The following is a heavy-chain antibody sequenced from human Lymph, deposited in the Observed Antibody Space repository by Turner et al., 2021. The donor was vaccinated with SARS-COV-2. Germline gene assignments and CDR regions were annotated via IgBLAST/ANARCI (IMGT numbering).Heavy chain of an antibody. CDR3: ARREWGGSLGHIDY. J-gene: IGHJ4*02. Sequence: EVLLVQSGAEVKKPGASLKISCRPSGYSFTTYWIGWVRQKPGNGLEWMGIIYPGDADTRYSPSFHGQVTISADKSISTAYLQWSSLKASDTAMYYCARREWGGSLGHIDYWGQGTLVTVSS. CDR1: GYSFTTYW. CDR2: IYPGDADT. D-gene: IGHD3-3*01. V-gene: IGHV5-51*01.